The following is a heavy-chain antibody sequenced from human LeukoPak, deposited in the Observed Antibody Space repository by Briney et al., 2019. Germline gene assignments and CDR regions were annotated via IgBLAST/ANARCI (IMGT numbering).Heavy chain of an antibody. V-gene: IGHV4-59*01. D-gene: IGHD6-13*01. Sequence: PSETLSLTCTVSGGSISSYHWSWIRQPPGKGLEWIGYIYYSGSTNYNPSLKSRVTISVDTSKNQFSLKLSSVTAADTAVYYCAREGYSSSWFDYWGQGTLVIVSS. J-gene: IGHJ4*02. CDR2: IYYSGST. CDR3: AREGYSSSWFDY. CDR1: GGSISSYH.